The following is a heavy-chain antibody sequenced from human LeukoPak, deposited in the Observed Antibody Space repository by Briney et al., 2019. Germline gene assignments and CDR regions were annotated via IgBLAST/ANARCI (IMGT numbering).Heavy chain of an antibody. V-gene: IGHV3-23*01. Sequence: GGSLRLSCAASGFIFSSHAMNWVRQAPGKGLEWVSVISGSGGITYYADSVKGRFTISRDNSKNTLYLQMNSLRAEDTAVYYCAKGAYYDLWGQGTLVTVSS. D-gene: IGHD3-22*01. CDR1: GFIFSSHA. CDR2: ISGSGGIT. J-gene: IGHJ4*02. CDR3: AKGAYYDL.